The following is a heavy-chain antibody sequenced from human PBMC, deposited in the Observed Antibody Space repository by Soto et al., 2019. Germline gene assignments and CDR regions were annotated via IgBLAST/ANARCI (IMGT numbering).Heavy chain of an antibody. CDR1: GFTFNNYA. V-gene: IGHV3-23*01. Sequence: EVQLLESGGGLVQPGGSLRLSCAASGFTFNNYAMSWVRQAPRKGLEWVSTISGSGGSTYYADSVKGRFTISRDNSKNTLYLQMNSLRAEDTAVYYCAKDLSQCLVRRYFDYWGQGTLVTVSS. J-gene: IGHJ4*02. CDR3: AKDLSQCLVRRYFDY. D-gene: IGHD6-19*01. CDR2: ISGSGGST.